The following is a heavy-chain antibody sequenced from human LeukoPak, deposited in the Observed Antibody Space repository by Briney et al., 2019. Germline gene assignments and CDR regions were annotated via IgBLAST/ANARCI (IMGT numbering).Heavy chain of an antibody. CDR3: ARELYSSGWHYFDY. J-gene: IGHJ4*02. D-gene: IGHD6-19*01. V-gene: IGHV4-61*01. CDR2: IYYSGST. CDR1: GGSISSSSYY. Sequence: PSETLSLTCTVSGGSISSSSYYWGWIRQPPGKGLEWIGYIYYSGSTNYNPSLKSRVTISVDTSKNQFSLKLSSVTAEDTAVYYCARELYSSGWHYFDYWGQGTLVTVSS.